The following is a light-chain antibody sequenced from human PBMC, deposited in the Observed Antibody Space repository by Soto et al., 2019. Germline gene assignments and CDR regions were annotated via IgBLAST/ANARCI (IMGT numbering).Light chain of an antibody. J-gene: IGKJ2*01. V-gene: IGKV3-20*01. CDR2: GTS. Sequence: EIVLTQSPGTLSLSPGERAALSCRASQSVSSSCLAWYQQKPGQAPTLLIYGTSSRATGIPDRFSGSGSGTDFTLTISRLEPEDFAVYYCQQYGSSPLYTFGQGTKLEIK. CDR3: QQYGSSPLYT. CDR1: QSVSSSC.